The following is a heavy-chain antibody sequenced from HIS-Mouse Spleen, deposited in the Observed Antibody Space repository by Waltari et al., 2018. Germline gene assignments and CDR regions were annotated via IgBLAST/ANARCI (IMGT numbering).Heavy chain of an antibody. Sequence: QVQLQESGPGLVKPSQTLSLTCTVPGGSIRSGGYHWTWIRQHPGKGLEWIGYIYYSGRTYYNPSLKSRVTISVDTSKNQFSLKLSSVTAADTAVYYCARSPYYDFWSGYSDNWFDPWGQGTLVTVSS. CDR1: GGSIRSGGYH. CDR2: IYYSGRT. J-gene: IGHJ5*02. D-gene: IGHD3-3*01. CDR3: ARSPYYDFWSGYSDNWFDP. V-gene: IGHV4-31*03.